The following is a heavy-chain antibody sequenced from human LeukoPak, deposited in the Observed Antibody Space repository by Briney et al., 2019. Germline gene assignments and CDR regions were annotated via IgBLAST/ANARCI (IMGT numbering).Heavy chain of an antibody. CDR2: INRGGRT. D-gene: IGHD6-19*01. J-gene: IGHJ5*02. V-gene: IGHV4-34*01. CDR1: GGSSRGYY. Sequence: SETLSLTCAVYGGSSRGYYCSWIRHPPGKGLEWIGEINRGGRTDYNPSFKSRVTMSVDTSENQFTLKLTSVTAADTATYYCARRPYGLIRGVGGPTGHWLDPWGQGTPVTVSS. CDR3: ARRPYGLIRGVGGPTGHWLDP.